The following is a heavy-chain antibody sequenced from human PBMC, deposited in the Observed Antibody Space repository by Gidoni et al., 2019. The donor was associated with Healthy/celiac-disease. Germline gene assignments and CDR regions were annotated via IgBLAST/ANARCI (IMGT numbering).Heavy chain of an antibody. CDR2: IYQSGST. CDR1: GGSIRSNNW. J-gene: IGHJ3*02. V-gene: IGHV4-4*02. CDR3: ARVRTVTLDFDI. Sequence: QVQLQESGPGLVKPSGTLSLTCVVSGGSIRSNNWWSWVRQPPGKGLEWIGEIYQSGSTNYNPSLKSRVTISVDKSKNQFPLKLSSVTAADTAVYYCARVRTVTLDFDIWGQGTMVTVSS. D-gene: IGHD4-17*01.